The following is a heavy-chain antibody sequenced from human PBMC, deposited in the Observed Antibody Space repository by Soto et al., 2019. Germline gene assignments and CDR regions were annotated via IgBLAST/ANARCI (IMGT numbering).Heavy chain of an antibody. Sequence: SVKVSCKASGGTFSSYTISWVRQAPGQGLEWMGRIIPILGITNYAQKFQGRVTITADKSTSTAYMELSSLRSEDTAVYYCARGSGGYDYYFDYWGRGTLVTVSS. CDR3: ARGSGGYDYYFDY. CDR1: GGTFSSYT. D-gene: IGHD5-12*01. V-gene: IGHV1-69*02. CDR2: IIPILGIT. J-gene: IGHJ4*02.